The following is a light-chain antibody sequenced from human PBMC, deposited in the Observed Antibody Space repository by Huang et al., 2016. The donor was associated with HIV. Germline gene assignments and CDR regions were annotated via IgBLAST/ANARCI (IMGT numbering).Light chain of an antibody. CDR1: QSVSGS. CDR3: QQYNNFYT. J-gene: IGKJ3*01. CDR2: GAS. V-gene: IGKV3-15*01. Sequence: EIVLTQSPATLSVSQGERATLSCRASQSVSGSLAWDQQKPGQAPRLLIYGASTRATGVPARFSGSGSGTEFTLTISSLQSKDVAVCYCQQYNNFYTFGPGTRVDIK.